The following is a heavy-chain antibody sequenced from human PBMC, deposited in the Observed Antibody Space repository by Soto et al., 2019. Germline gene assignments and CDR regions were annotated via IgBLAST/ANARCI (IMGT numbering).Heavy chain of an antibody. V-gene: IGHV3-7*01. D-gene: IGHD3-16*01. CDR3: ATYAHQPFDS. Sequence: EVQLVESGGGLVQPGGSLRLSCAASGFTFSNYWMSWVRQAPGKGPEWVANIKQDGSEKNYVDSVEGRFTISRDNAKNSLYLQMNSLRAEDTAVYYFATYAHQPFDSWGQGTLVTVSS. CDR1: GFTFSNYW. CDR2: IKQDGSEK. J-gene: IGHJ5*01.